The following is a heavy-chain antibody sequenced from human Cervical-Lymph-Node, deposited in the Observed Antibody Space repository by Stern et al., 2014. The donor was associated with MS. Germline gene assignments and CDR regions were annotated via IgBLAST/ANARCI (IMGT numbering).Heavy chain of an antibody. CDR3: ATTRGLGEVDY. J-gene: IGHJ4*02. Sequence: EQLVESGGGRVPPGNSLRLSCVASGLTFSVYGMHWVRQAPGKGLEWVIVMWHDASEKAYADYVKGRFTVYRDNAKNTLYLQMNDLRVDDTARYDSATTRGLGEVDYWGQGTQVTVSS. D-gene: IGHD3-10*01. V-gene: IGHV3-33*03. CDR2: MWHDASEK. CDR1: GLTFSVYG.